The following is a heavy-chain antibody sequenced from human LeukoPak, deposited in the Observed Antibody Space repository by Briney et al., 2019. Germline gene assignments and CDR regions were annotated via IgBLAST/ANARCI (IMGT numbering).Heavy chain of an antibody. Sequence: APVKVSCKASGYTFTSYYMHWVRQAPGQGLEWMGIINPSGGSTSYAQKFQGRVTITRDTSTSTVYMELSSLRSEDTAVYYCARSKAYSSGWYVSPVDYWGQGTLVTVSS. V-gene: IGHV1-46*01. D-gene: IGHD6-19*01. CDR2: INPSGGST. CDR3: ARSKAYSSGWYVSPVDY. J-gene: IGHJ4*02. CDR1: GYTFTSYY.